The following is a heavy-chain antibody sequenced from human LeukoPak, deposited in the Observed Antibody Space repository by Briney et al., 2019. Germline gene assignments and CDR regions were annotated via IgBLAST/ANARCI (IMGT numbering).Heavy chain of an antibody. CDR2: INPNSGGT. CDR3: ARGRGGTVWQRIAGYASYYYYGMDV. D-gene: IGHD4-17*01. CDR1: GYTFTGYY. J-gene: IGHJ6*02. V-gene: IGHV1-2*04. Sequence: GASVKVSCKASGYTFTGYYMHWVRQAPGQGREWMGWINPNSGGTNYAQKFQGWVTMTRDTSISTAYMELSRLRSDDTAVYYCARGRGGTVWQRIAGYASYYYYGMDVWGQGTTVTVSS.